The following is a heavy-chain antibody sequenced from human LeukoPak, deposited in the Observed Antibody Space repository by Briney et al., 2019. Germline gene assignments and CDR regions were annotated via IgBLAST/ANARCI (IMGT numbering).Heavy chain of an antibody. V-gene: IGHV4-59*12. CDR1: SGSIGSYY. CDR3: ARDSDPSPGIAAASFDY. CDR2: IYDSGST. Sequence: SETLSLTCTVSSGSIGSYYWNWIRQPPGKGLEWIGFIYDSGSTNYNPSLKSRVSMSADTSKDQFSLKLTSVTAADTAVYYCARDSDPSPGIAAASFDYWGQGTLVTVSS. D-gene: IGHD6-13*01. J-gene: IGHJ4*02.